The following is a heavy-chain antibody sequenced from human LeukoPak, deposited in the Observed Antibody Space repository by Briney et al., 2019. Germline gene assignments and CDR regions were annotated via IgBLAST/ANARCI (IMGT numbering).Heavy chain of an antibody. V-gene: IGHV4-59*01. Sequence: PSETLSLTCTVSGGSNSSYYWSWLRQPPGKGLEWIGYIYYSGSTNYNPSLKSRVTISVDTSKNQFSLKLSSVTAADTAVYYCARVPPNGLRAYYFDYWGQGTLVTVSS. CDR3: ARVPPNGLRAYYFDY. CDR1: GGSNSSYY. J-gene: IGHJ4*02. CDR2: IYYSGST. D-gene: IGHD3-16*01.